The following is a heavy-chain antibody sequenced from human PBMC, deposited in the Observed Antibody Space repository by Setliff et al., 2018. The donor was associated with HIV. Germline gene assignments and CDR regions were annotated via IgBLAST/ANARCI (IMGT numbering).Heavy chain of an antibody. V-gene: IGHV4-34*01. CDR1: GGSFSGYC. CDR2: MQHSGRT. J-gene: IGHJ6*03. D-gene: IGHD6-13*01. CDR3: ARVSCSSWYSIPLYYYYSMDV. Sequence: SETLSLTCAVYGGSFSGYCWSWIRQPPGQGLEWIGEMQHSGRTNYNPSLRSRVTTSVDTSKSQFSLKLSSVTAADTAVYYCARVSCSSWYSIPLYYYYSMDVWGKGTTVTVSS.